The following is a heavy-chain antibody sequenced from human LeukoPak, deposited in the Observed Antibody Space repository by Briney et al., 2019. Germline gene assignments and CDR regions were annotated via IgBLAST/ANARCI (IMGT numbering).Heavy chain of an antibody. D-gene: IGHD1-26*01. V-gene: IGHV3-23*01. Sequence: GGSLRLSCAASGFTFDNYRMSGVRQAPGKGLEWVSTVNVDDGNTYYADSVKGRFTISRDNSKSTLILQMNSLRVEDTALYYCTKRVKYGGTWDHFADWGQGTLVTVSS. CDR3: TKRVKYGGTWDHFAD. CDR2: VNVDDGNT. CDR1: GFTFDNYR. J-gene: IGHJ4*02.